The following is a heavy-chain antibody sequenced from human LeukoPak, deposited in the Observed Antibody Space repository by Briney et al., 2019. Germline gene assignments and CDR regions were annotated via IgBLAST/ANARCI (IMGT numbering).Heavy chain of an antibody. CDR1: GFSISSSSYN. D-gene: IGHD2-15*01. CDR3: AIHPLSSEDSNVFDY. Sequence: SETLSLTCTVSGFSISSSSYNWGWLRQPPGKGLEWIVSIYYSGRTYYNPSIERLITISVDTSKHQFSLKLSSVSAADTAVYYCAIHPLSSEDSNVFDYWGQGTLVTVSS. J-gene: IGHJ4*02. V-gene: IGHV4-39*01. CDR2: IYYSGRT.